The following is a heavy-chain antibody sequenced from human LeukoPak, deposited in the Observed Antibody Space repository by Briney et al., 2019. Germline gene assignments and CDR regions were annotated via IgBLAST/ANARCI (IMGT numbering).Heavy chain of an antibody. CDR1: GFTFSSYS. V-gene: IGHV3-21*01. CDR3: ARDQIRRGYYDSSGYFDY. CDR2: ISSSSSYI. D-gene: IGHD3-22*01. Sequence: GGSLRLSCAASGFTFSSYSTNWVRQAPGKGLEWVSSISSSSSYIYYADSVKGRFTISRDNAKNSLYLQMNSLRAEDTAVYYCARDQIRRGYYDSSGYFDYWGQGTLVTVSS. J-gene: IGHJ4*02.